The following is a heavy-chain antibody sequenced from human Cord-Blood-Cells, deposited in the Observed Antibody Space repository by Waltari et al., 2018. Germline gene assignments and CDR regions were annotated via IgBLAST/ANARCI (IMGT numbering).Heavy chain of an antibody. CDR1: GITFSRYG. V-gene: IGHV3-33*01. CDR2: IWYDGSNK. D-gene: IGHD6-13*01. J-gene: IGHJ3*02. Sequence: QVQLVESGGGVVQPGRSLRLSCAASGITFSRYGMHWVRQAPGKGLEWVAVIWYDGSNKYYADSVKGRFTISRDNSKNTLYLQMNSLRAEDTAVYYCARVRDEQQLGSGAFDIWGQGTMVTVSS. CDR3: ARVRDEQQLGSGAFDI.